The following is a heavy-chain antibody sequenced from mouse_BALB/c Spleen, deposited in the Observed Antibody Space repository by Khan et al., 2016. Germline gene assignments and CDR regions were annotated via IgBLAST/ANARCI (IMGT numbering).Heavy chain of an antibody. CDR3: ARPDESGWFAY. CDR1: GFAFSRYW. V-gene: IGHV4-1*02. CDR2: IIPDSSTI. J-gene: IGHJ3*01. Sequence: EVQLDESGGGLVQPGGSLKLSCAVSGFAFSRYWMNWVRQAPGKGLEWIGEIIPDSSTINYKPSLKDQFIIYSDTAKNTLYMHMSKVRYEDTALYYCARPDESGWFAYWGQGTLVTVSA.